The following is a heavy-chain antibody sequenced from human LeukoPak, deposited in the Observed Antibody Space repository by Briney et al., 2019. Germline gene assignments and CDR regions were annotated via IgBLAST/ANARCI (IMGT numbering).Heavy chain of an antibody. V-gene: IGHV4-61*01. CDR1: GGSVCSGRYS. J-gene: IGHJ4*02. D-gene: IGHD6-13*01. Sequence: PSETLSLTCTVSGGSVCSGRYSSSWIRQPPGKGLEWIGYIYYSGSTTYNPSLKTRITISVDTSKNQFSLNLSSVTAADTAVYYCARRDSSSWAIDSWRQGTLVTVSS. CDR3: ARRDSSSWAIDS. CDR2: IYYSGST.